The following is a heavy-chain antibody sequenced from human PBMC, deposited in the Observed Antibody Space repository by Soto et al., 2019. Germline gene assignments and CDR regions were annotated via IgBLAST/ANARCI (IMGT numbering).Heavy chain of an antibody. CDR3: ARGLIRDFWSGYYMSGASNHYYMDV. V-gene: IGHV3-11*01. J-gene: IGHJ6*03. CDR1: GFTFSDYY. Sequence: QVQLVESGGGLVKPGGSLRLSCAASGFTFSDYYMSWIRQAPGKGLEWVSYISSSGSTIYYADSVKGRFTISRDNAKNSLYLQMNSLRAEDTAVYYCARGLIRDFWSGYYMSGASNHYYMDVWGKGTTVTVSS. D-gene: IGHD3-3*01. CDR2: ISSSGSTI.